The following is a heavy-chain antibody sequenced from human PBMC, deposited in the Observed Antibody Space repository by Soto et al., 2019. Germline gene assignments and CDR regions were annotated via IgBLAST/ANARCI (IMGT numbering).Heavy chain of an antibody. Sequence: GASLKVSCKASGGTFSSYTISWVRQAPGQGLEWMGRIIPILGIANYAQKFQGRVTITADKSTSTAYMELSSLRSEDTAVYYCARAPTSSYRQLVRYYYYGMDVWGQGTTVTVSS. J-gene: IGHJ6*02. V-gene: IGHV1-69*02. CDR3: ARAPTSSYRQLVRYYYYGMDV. CDR2: IIPILGIA. CDR1: GGTFSSYT. D-gene: IGHD6-6*01.